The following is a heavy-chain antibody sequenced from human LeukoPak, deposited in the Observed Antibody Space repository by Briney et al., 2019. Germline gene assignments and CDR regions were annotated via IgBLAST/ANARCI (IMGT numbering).Heavy chain of an antibody. CDR2: ISSSSSYI. CDR3: ARDPTSYSSSLMRAFDI. J-gene: IGHJ3*02. V-gene: IGHV3-21*01. D-gene: IGHD6-13*01. Sequence: PGRSLRLSCAASGFTFSSYSMNWVRQAPGKGLEWVSSISSSSSYIYYADSVKGRFTISRDNAKNSLYLQMNSLRAEDTAVYYCARDPTSYSSSLMRAFDIWGQGTMVTVSS. CDR1: GFTFSSYS.